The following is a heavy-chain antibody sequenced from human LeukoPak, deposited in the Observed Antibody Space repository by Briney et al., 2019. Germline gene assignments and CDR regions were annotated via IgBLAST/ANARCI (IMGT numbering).Heavy chain of an antibody. Sequence: SETLSLTCTVSGGSISSYYWSWIRQPAGKGLEWIGRIYTSGSTNYNPSLKSRVTISVDTSKNQFSLKLSSVTAADTAVYYCARGIAAAGTSYYYGMDVWGQGTTVTVSS. CDR3: ARGIAAAGTSYYYGMDV. V-gene: IGHV4-4*07. J-gene: IGHJ6*02. CDR2: IYTSGST. D-gene: IGHD6-13*01. CDR1: GGSISSYY.